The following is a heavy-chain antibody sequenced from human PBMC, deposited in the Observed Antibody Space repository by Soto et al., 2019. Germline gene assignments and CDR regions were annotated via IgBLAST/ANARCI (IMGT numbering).Heavy chain of an antibody. J-gene: IGHJ6*02. CDR2: ISGNSRST. CDR3: ARGASGNRTGYEPDQWYYYYGLDV. Sequence: DVQLVESGGGLVQPGRSLRLSCVGSEFSFDDYAMHWVRQVPGKGLEWVSGISGNSRSTGYADSVKGLFTISRDNAKNSLYLQMDRLRPGDTDFSYCARGASGNRTGYEPDQWYYYYGLDVRGQGTAVTVSS. CDR1: EFSFDDYA. D-gene: IGHD3-9*01. V-gene: IGHV3-9*01.